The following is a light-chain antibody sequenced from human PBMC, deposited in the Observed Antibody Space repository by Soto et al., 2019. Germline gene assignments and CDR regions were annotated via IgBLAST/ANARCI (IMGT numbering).Light chain of an antibody. CDR3: QQRGSWPQYT. CDR1: QSVSNY. J-gene: IGKJ4*01. Sequence: ENVLTQSPATLSLSPGERATLSCRASQSVSNYLAWYQQKPGQAPRLLIYDTTNRATGIPARFSGSGSGTDFTLTISGLEPEDFAVYYCQQRGSWPQYTFGGGTKVDIX. CDR2: DTT. V-gene: IGKV3-11*01.